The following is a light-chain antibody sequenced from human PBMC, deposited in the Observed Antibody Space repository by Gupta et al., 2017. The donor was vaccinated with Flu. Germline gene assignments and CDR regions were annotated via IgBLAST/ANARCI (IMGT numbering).Light chain of an antibody. V-gene: IGKV3-20*01. CDR3: QQEGSSPMT. CDR1: HFVRSKY. J-gene: IGKJ1*01. Sequence: EILLTQSPGTLSLSPGERATLSCRASHFVRSKYLAWYQQKPGQAPRLLVYGASTRATGIPDRFSGSGSGSDFTLTITGLEPEDSAMYYCQQEGSSPMTFGQGTRVEIK. CDR2: GAS.